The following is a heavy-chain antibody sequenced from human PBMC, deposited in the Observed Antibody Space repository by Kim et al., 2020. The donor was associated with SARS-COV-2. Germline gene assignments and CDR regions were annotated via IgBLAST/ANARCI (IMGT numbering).Heavy chain of an antibody. D-gene: IGHD3-10*01. CDR3: ARSRAYYYGSGPLGY. Sequence: PSLKSRVTISVDTSKNQFSLKLSSVTAADTAVYYCARSRAYYYGSGPLGYWGQGTLVTVSS. J-gene: IGHJ4*02. V-gene: IGHV4-31*02.